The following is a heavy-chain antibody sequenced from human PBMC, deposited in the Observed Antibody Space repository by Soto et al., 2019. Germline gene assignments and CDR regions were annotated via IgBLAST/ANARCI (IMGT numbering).Heavy chain of an antibody. D-gene: IGHD2-2*01. V-gene: IGHV1-69*01. CDR1: GGTFSSYA. Sequence: QVQLVQSGAEVKKPGSSVKVSCKASGGTFSSYAISWVRQAHGQGLEWMGGFIPIFGTATYAQKFQGRVTITADESTSTAYMALSSLRSEDTAVYCCAFYSVRVPGSGMDVWGQGNKVNVSS. J-gene: IGHJ6*02. CDR3: AFYSVRVPGSGMDV. CDR2: FIPIFGTA.